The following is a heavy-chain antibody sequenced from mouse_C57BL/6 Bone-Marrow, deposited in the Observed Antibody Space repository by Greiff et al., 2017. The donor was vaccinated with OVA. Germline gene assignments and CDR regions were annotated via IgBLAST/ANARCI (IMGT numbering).Heavy chain of an antibody. CDR1: GYTFTSYW. J-gene: IGHJ3*01. D-gene: IGHD2-1*01. V-gene: IGHV1-53*01. Sequence: QVQLQQPGTELVKPGASVKLSCKASGYTFTSYWMHWVKQRPGQGLEWIGNINPSDGGTNYNEKFKSKATLTVDKSSSTAYMQLSSLTSEDSAVYYCARGGNCGPWFAYWGQGTLVTVSA. CDR2: INPSDGGT. CDR3: ARGGNCGPWFAY.